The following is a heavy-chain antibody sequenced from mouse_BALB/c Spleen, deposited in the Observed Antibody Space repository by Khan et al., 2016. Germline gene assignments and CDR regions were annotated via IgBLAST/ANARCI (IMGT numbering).Heavy chain of an antibody. CDR1: GFSLSRYS. CDR3: ARRTYYGSSYWYFDV. J-gene: IGHJ1*01. V-gene: IGHV2-6-4*01. Sequence: QVQLKESGPGLAAPSQSLSITCTVSGFSLSRYSVHWVRQPPGKGLEWLGMIWGGGSTDYNSALKSRLSISKDNSKSQVFLKMNSLQTDDTAMYYCARRTYYGSSYWYFDVWGAGTTVTVSS. CDR2: IWGGGST. D-gene: IGHD1-1*01.